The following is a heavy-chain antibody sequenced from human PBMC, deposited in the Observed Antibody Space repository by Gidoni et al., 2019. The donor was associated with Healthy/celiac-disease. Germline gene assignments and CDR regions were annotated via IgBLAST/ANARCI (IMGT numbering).Heavy chain of an antibody. CDR3: ASVTDYDFWSGYIAPRPPYFDY. D-gene: IGHD3-3*01. J-gene: IGHJ4*02. CDR1: GFTFSSHW. Sequence: EVQLVESGGGLVQPGGSLRLSCAASGFTFSSHWMSWVRQAQGKGLAWVANIKQDGSEKYYVGSVKGRFTISRDNAKNSLYLQMNSLRAEDTAVYYCASVTDYDFWSGYIAPRPPYFDYWGQGTLVTVSS. CDR2: IKQDGSEK. V-gene: IGHV3-7*01.